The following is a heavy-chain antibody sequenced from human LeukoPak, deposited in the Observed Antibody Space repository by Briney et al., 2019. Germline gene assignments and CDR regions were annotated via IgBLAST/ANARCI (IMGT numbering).Heavy chain of an antibody. Sequence: GASVKVSCKASGGTFSSYAISWVRQAPGQGLEWMGGIIPIFGTANYAQKFQGRVTITADKSTSTAYMELSSLRSEDTAVYYCARTVAAHTTFYYYYYMDVWGKGTTVTVSS. CDR1: GGTFSSYA. V-gene: IGHV1-69*06. D-gene: IGHD6-6*01. CDR2: IIPIFGTA. CDR3: ARTVAAHTTFYYYYYMDV. J-gene: IGHJ6*03.